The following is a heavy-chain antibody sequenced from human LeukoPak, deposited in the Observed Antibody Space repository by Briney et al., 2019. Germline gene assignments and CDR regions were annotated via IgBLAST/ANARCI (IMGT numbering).Heavy chain of an antibody. CDR2: IIPIFGTA. J-gene: IGHJ6*02. V-gene: IGHV1-69*13. Sequence: SVKVSCKASGGTFSSYAISWVRQAPGQGLEWMGGIIPIFGTANYAQKFQGRVTITADESTSTAYMELSSLRSEDTAVYYCARGKRWPRGMDVWGQGTTVTVSS. CDR3: ARGKRWPRGMDV. CDR1: GGTFSSYA. D-gene: IGHD5-24*01.